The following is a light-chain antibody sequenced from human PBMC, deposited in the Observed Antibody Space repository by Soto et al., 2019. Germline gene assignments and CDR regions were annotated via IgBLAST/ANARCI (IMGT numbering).Light chain of an antibody. CDR3: QSHASNPRGYV. V-gene: IGLV1-40*01. CDR1: SSNIGAGYD. Sequence: QSVLTQPPSVSGAPGQRVTISCTGSSSNIGAGYDVHWYQQLPGTAPKLLFYGNSNRPSGVPDRFSGSKSGTSASLAITGPEGEYEGDFDDQSHASNPRGYVFGPGTKLTVL. J-gene: IGLJ1*01. CDR2: GNS.